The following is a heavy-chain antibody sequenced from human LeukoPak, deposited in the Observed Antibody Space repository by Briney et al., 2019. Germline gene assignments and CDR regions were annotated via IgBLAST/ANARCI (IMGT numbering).Heavy chain of an antibody. V-gene: IGHV1-69*04. CDR3: ASLTYYYGSGSQADFDY. D-gene: IGHD3-10*01. CDR2: IIPIFGIA. Sequence: ASVKVSCKASGGTFSSYAISWVRQAPGQGLEWVGRIIPIFGIANYAQKFQGRVTITADKSTSTAYMELSSLRPEDTAVYYCASLTYYYGSGSQADFDYWGQGTLVTVSS. CDR1: GGTFSSYA. J-gene: IGHJ4*02.